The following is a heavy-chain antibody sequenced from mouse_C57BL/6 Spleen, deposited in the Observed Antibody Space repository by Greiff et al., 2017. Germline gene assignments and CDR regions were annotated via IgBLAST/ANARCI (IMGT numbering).Heavy chain of an antibody. CDR1: GYTFTSYD. CDR3: ASRAARATGYYAMDY. CDR2: IYPRDGST. D-gene: IGHD3-1*01. J-gene: IGHJ4*01. V-gene: IGHV1-85*01. Sequence: QVQLQQSGPELVKPGASVKLSCKASGYTFTSYDINWVKQRPGQGLEWIGWIYPRDGSTKYNEKFKGKATVTVDTSSSTAYMELHCLTSEDSAVYVYASRAARATGYYAMDYWGQGTSVTVSS.